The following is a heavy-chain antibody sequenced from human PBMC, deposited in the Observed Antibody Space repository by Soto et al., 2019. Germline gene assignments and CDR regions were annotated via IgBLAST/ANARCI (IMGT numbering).Heavy chain of an antibody. V-gene: IGHV5-51*01. Sequence: LGESLKISCKGSGYSFTSYWIGWVRQMPGKGLEWMGIIYPGDSDTRYSPSFQGQVTLSADNSSSTAYLQWSSLKASDTAMYYCAKQGTSGTGRCSTRAEYFQHWGPGTLVTVSS. J-gene: IGHJ1*01. CDR2: IYPGDSDT. D-gene: IGHD1-1*01. CDR3: AKQGTSGTGRCSTRAEYFQH. CDR1: GYSFTSYW.